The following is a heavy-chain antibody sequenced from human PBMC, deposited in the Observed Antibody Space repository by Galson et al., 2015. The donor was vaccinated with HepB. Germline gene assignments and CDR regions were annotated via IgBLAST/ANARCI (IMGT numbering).Heavy chain of an antibody. V-gene: IGHV7-4-1*02. Sequence: SVKVSXXXSGYIFTNYAMNWVRQAPGQGLEWMGWINTNTGKPTYAQGFTGRFVFSLDTSVTTAYLQISSLRAEDTAVYYCARRVTTSWYFDLWGRGTLVAVSS. CDR3: ARRVTTSWYFDL. CDR2: INTNTGKP. D-gene: IGHD4-17*01. J-gene: IGHJ2*01. CDR1: GYIFTNYA.